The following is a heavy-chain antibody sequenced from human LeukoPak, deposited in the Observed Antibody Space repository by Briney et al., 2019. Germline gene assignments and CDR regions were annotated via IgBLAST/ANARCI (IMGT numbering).Heavy chain of an antibody. J-gene: IGHJ4*02. CDR2: ISYDGSNK. V-gene: IGHV3-30*18. CDR3: AKATSYYFDY. Sequence: PGRSLRLSCAASGFTFSSYGMHWVRQAPGKGLEWVAVISYDGSNKYYADSVKGRFTISRDNSKNTLYLQMSSLRAEDTAVYYCAKATSYYFDYWGQGTLVTVSS. CDR1: GFTFSSYG.